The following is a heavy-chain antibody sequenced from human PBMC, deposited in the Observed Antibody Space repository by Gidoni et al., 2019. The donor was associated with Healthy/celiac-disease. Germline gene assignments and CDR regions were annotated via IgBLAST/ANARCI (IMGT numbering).Heavy chain of an antibody. CDR1: GVTFRSYA. V-gene: IGHV1-69*01. CDR3: ARGLYQLLLDYYYYYGMDV. Sequence: QVQLVQSGAEVKKPGSSVKVSCKASGVTFRSYAISWVRQAPGQGLEWMGGIIPIFGTANYAQKFQGRVTITADESTSTAYMELSSLRSEDTAVYYCARGLYQLLLDYYYYYGMDVWGQGTTVTVSS. D-gene: IGHD2-2*01. CDR2: IIPIFGTA. J-gene: IGHJ6*02.